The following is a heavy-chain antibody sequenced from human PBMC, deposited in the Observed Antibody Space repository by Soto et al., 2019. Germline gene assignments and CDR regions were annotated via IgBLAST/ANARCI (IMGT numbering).Heavy chain of an antibody. J-gene: IGHJ2*01. D-gene: IGHD3-22*01. V-gene: IGHV1-69*06. CDR2: IIPIFGTA. Sequence: QVELVQSGAEVKKPGSSVKVSCQASEDTFRNYAISWVRQAPGQGLEWMGGIIPIFGTANYAQKFQGRFTITADTAANTVYLELSSLRSEDTAVYYCASNKYDSSAYYYWYLGLWGRGTLVTVSS. CDR3: ASNKYDSSAYYYWYLGL. CDR1: EDTFRNYA.